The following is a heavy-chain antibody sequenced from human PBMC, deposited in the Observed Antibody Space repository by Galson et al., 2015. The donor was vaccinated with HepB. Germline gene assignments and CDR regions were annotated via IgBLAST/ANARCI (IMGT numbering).Heavy chain of an antibody. D-gene: IGHD3-3*01. CDR2: TYYRSKWYN. Sequence: CAISGDSVSSNSAAWNWIRQSPSRGLEWLGRTYYRSKWYNDYAVSVKSRITINPDTSKNQFSLQLNSVTPEDTAVYYCARGDFWSGYGVGAWFDPWGQGTLVTVSS. CDR1: GDSVSSNSAA. CDR3: ARGDFWSGYGVGAWFDP. J-gene: IGHJ5*02. V-gene: IGHV6-1*01.